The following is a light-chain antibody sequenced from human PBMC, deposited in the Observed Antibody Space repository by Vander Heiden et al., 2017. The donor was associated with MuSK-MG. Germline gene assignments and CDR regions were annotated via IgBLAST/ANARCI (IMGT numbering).Light chain of an antibody. J-gene: IGLJ2*01. V-gene: IGLV3-1*01. Sequence: SYELTQPPSVSVSPGQTASITCSGDKLGDKYACWYQQKPGQSPVLVSYQDSKRPSGIPERFSGSNSGNTATLTISGTQAMDEADYDCQAWDSSTAVVFGGGTKMTVL. CDR1: KLGDKY. CDR2: QDS. CDR3: QAWDSSTAVV.